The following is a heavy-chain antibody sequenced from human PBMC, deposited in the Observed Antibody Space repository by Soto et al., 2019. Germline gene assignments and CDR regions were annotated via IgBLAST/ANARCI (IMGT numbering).Heavy chain of an antibody. Sequence: QVQLVESGGGLVEPGGSLRLSCAASGFSVGDNYMTWIRQAPGKGLEWLSYSSSSGGYTNYADSVKGRFTISRDNAKNSLYLQMDSMRAEDTDVYLCARSSGRRHVFTFDYGLDVWGQGTTVTVSS. V-gene: IGHV3-11*06. J-gene: IGHJ6*02. CDR3: ARSSGRRHVFTFDYGLDV. D-gene: IGHD3-16*01. CDR1: GFSVGDNY. CDR2: SSSSGGYT.